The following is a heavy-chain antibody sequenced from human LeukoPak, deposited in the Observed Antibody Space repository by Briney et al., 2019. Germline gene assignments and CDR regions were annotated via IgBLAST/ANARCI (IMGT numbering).Heavy chain of an antibody. J-gene: IGHJ4*02. CDR2: ISYDGSNK. V-gene: IGHV3-30-3*01. CDR3: ARVGSSSVFDY. D-gene: IGHD6-13*01. Sequence: GGSLRLSCAASGFTFSSYAMSWVRQAPGKGLEWVAVISYDGSNKYYADSVKGRFTISRDNSKNTLYLQMNSLRAEDTAVYYCARVGSSSVFDYWGQGTLVTVSS. CDR1: GFTFSSYA.